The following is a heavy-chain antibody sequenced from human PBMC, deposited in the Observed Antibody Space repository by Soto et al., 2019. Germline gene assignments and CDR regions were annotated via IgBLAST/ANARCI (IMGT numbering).Heavy chain of an antibody. CDR2: ISTYNGDT. CDR1: GYTFTTFG. J-gene: IGHJ6*02. CDR3: AREGVAPYYYYGMDV. Sequence: QVQLVQSGVEVKKSGASVKVSCKASGYTFTTFGISWVRQAPGQGLEWMGWISTYNGDTNYAQKFQDRVTMTTDTCTNTVYMELRSLRSDDTAVYYCAREGVAPYYYYGMDVWGQGTTVTVSS. D-gene: IGHD2-15*01. V-gene: IGHV1-18*01.